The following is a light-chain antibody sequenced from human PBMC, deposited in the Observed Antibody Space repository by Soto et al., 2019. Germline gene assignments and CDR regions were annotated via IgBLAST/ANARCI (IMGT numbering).Light chain of an antibody. J-gene: IGKJ1*01. CDR2: KAS. Sequence: DIQMTPSPSTLSASVGDRVTITCRASQSISSWLAWYQQKPGKAPKLLIYKASSLEGRVPSRFICSRSSAEISRNISSLHPDEFATEYCEHYNSYWTSGQGTKVEIK. CDR1: QSISSW. V-gene: IGKV1-5*03. CDR3: EHYNSYWT.